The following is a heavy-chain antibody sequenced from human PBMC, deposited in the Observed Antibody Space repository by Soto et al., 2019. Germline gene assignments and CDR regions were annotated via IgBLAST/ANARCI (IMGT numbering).Heavy chain of an antibody. CDR2: ISSSSSYI. CDR3: ARADLDKVVVVAVDNWFDP. V-gene: IGHV3-21*01. J-gene: IGHJ5*02. CDR1: GFTFSSYS. Sequence: GGSLRLSCAASGFTFSSYSMNWVRQAPGKGLEWVSSISSSSSYIYYADSVKGRFTISRDNAKNSLYLQMNSLRAEDTAVYYCARADLDKVVVVAVDNWFDPWGQGTLVTVSS. D-gene: IGHD2-15*01.